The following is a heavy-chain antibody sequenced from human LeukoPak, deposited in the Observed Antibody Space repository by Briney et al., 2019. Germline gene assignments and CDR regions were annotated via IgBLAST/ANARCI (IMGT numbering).Heavy chain of an antibody. J-gene: IGHJ6*02. CDR2: INPSGGST. CDR1: GYTFTSYY. CDR3: ARDNWATSIVGATLTVYGMDV. D-gene: IGHD1-26*01. V-gene: IGHV1-46*01. Sequence: GASVKVSCKASGYTFTSYYMHWVRQAPGQGLEWMGIINPSGGSTSYAQKFQGRVTMTRDTSTSTVYMELSSLRSEDTAVYYCARDNWATSIVGATLTVYGMDVWGQGTTVTVSS.